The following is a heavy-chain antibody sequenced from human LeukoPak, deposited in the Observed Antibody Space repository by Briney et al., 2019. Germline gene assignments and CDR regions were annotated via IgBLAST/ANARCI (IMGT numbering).Heavy chain of an antibody. CDR2: IYHSGST. J-gene: IGHJ3*02. Sequence: SETLSLTCTVSGYSISSDYYWGWIRQPPGKGLEWIGTIYHSGSTYYNPSLKSRVTISVDTSKNQFSLKLSSVTAADTAVYYCARGSGSYNDAFDIWGQGTMVTVSS. D-gene: IGHD1-26*01. V-gene: IGHV4-38-2*02. CDR1: GYSISSDYY. CDR3: ARGSGSYNDAFDI.